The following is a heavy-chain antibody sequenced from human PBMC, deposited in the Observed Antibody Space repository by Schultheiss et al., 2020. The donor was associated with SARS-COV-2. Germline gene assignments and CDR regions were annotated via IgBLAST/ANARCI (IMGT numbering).Heavy chain of an antibody. CDR3: ARDLRAGYSYGSSSDY. CDR2: ISYDGSNK. V-gene: IGHV3-30-3*01. D-gene: IGHD5-18*01. Sequence: AMDWVRQAPGKGLEWVAVISYDGSNKYYADSVKGRFTISRDNSKNTLYLQMNSLKTEDTAVYYCARDLRAGYSYGSSSDYWGQGTLVTVSS. CDR1: A. J-gene: IGHJ4*02.